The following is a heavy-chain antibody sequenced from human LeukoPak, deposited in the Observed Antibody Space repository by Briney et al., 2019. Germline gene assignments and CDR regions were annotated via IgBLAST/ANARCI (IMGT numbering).Heavy chain of an antibody. D-gene: IGHD7-27*01. Sequence: SVKVSCKASGGTFSSYTISWVRQAPGQGLEWMGRIIPILGIANYAQKFQGRVTITADKSTTTAYMELSSLRSEDTAVYYCARPTNWGYAFDIWGQGTMVTVSS. CDR1: GGTFSSYT. CDR3: ARPTNWGYAFDI. V-gene: IGHV1-69*02. J-gene: IGHJ3*02. CDR2: IIPILGIA.